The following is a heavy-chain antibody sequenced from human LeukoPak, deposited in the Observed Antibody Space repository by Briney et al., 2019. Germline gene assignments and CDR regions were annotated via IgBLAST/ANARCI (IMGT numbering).Heavy chain of an antibody. V-gene: IGHV3-7*01. CDR2: IKEDGSQK. Sequence: GGSLRLSCVASGFTFNNYRMSWVRQAPGKGLEWVANIKEDGSQKNYAESVKGRFTISRDNAKNSLYLQMNRLRAEDTAVYYCARDQRDGMILFDYWGQGKLVIVSS. CDR3: ARDQRDGMILFDY. D-gene: IGHD3-16*01. J-gene: IGHJ4*02. CDR1: GFTFNNYR.